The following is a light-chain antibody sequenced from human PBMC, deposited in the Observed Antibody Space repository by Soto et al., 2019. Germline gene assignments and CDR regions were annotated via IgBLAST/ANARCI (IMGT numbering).Light chain of an antibody. CDR1: QSISSF. CDR2: KAS. V-gene: IGKV1-5*03. J-gene: IGKJ3*01. CDR3: QQSYSTPIT. Sequence: DIQMTQSPSTLSGSVGDRVTIACRASQSISSFLAWYQQKPGKAPKLLIYKASTLKSGVPSRFSGSGSGTDFTLTISSLQPEDFATYYCQQSYSTPITFGPGTKVD.